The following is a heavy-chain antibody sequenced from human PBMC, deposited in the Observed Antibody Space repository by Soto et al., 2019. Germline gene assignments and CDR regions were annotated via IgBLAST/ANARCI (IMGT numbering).Heavy chain of an antibody. CDR1: EYTFTNYA. J-gene: IGHJ5*02. CDR2: INAGNGNT. V-gene: IGHV1-3*01. CDR3: AGDPDSHYNDSHASSYP. Sequence: GASVKVSCKASEYTFTNYALHWVRQAPGQRLEWMGWINAGNGNTKYSQKFQGRVTISADKFTGTAYMELTGLRSDDTAVYYCAGDPDSHYNDSHASSYPWGQGTLVTVSS. D-gene: IGHD4-4*01.